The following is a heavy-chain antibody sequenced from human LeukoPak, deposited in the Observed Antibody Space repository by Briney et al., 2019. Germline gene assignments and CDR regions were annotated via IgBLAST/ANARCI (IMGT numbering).Heavy chain of an antibody. CDR2: INHSGST. Sequence: SETLSLTCAVYGGSFSGYYWSWIRQPPGKGLEWIGEINHSGSTNYNPSLKSRVTISVDTSKNQFALKPSCVTAADTAVYYCARWGSGWYYFDNWGQGALVTVSS. CDR1: GGSFSGYY. CDR3: ARWGSGWYYFDN. V-gene: IGHV4-34*01. J-gene: IGHJ4*02. D-gene: IGHD6-19*01.